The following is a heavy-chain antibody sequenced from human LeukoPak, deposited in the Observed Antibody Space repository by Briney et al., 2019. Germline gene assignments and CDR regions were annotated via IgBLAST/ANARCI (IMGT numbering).Heavy chain of an antibody. V-gene: IGHV3-73*01. CDR3: TRAIRHDAFDI. CDR2: IRSKANSYAT. Sequence: GGSLRLSCAASGFTFSGSAMHWVRQASGKGLEWVGRIRSKANSYATAYAASVKGRFTISRDDSKNTAYLQMNSLKTEDTAVYYCTRAIRHDAFDIWGQETMVTVSS. D-gene: IGHD2-2*02. J-gene: IGHJ3*02. CDR1: GFTFSGSA.